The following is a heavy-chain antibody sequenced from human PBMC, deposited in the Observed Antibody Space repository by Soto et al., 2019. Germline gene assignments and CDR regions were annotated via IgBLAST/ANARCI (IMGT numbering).Heavy chain of an antibody. J-gene: IGHJ6*02. D-gene: IGHD6-19*01. Sequence: PGESLKISCKGSGYSFTSYWISWVRQMPGKGLEWMGRIDPSDSYTNYSPSFQGHVTISADKSTSTAYLQWSSLKASDTAVYYCANSYSSGRSYGMDVWGQGTTVTVSS. V-gene: IGHV5-10-1*01. CDR3: ANSYSSGRSYGMDV. CDR1: GYSFTSYW. CDR2: IDPSDSYT.